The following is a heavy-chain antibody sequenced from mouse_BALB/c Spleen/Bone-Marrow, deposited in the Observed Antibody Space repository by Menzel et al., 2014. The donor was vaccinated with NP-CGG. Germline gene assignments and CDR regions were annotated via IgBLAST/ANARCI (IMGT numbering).Heavy chain of an antibody. V-gene: IGHV5-17*02. Sequence: EVMLVESGGGLVQPGGSRKLSCAASGFTFSSFGMHWVRPAPEKGLEWVAYISSGSSTIYYADTVKGRFTISRDNPKNTLFLQMTSLRSEDTAMYYCARGGNFAWFAYWSQGTLVTVSA. CDR3: ARGGNFAWFAY. D-gene: IGHD2-1*01. J-gene: IGHJ3*01. CDR1: GFTFSSFG. CDR2: ISSGSSTI.